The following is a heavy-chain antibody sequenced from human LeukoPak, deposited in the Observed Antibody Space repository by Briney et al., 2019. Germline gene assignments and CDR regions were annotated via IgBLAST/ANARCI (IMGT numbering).Heavy chain of an antibody. V-gene: IGHV4-34*01. CDR2: INHSGST. Sequence: AETLSLTCAVYGGSFSSYYWSWIRQPPGKGLEWIGEINHSGSTNYNTSLKSRVTISVDTSKNQFSLKLSSVTAADTAVYYCARARLDHDYGDYSLDYWGQGTLVTVSS. J-gene: IGHJ4*02. CDR1: GGSFSSYY. D-gene: IGHD4-17*01. CDR3: ARARLDHDYGDYSLDY.